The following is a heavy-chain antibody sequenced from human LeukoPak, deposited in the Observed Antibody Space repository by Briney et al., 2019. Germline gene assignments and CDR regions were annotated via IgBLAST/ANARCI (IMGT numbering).Heavy chain of an antibody. CDR2: ISGSGGST. CDR3: ASVSHSSSWYPYYFDY. J-gene: IGHJ4*02. Sequence: GGSLRLSCAASGFTFSSYAMSWVRQAPGKGLEWVSAISGSGGSTYYPDSVKGRFTISRDNSKNTLYLQMNSLRAEDTAVYYCASVSHSSSWYPYYFDYWGQGTLVTVSS. CDR1: GFTFSSYA. V-gene: IGHV3-23*01. D-gene: IGHD6-13*01.